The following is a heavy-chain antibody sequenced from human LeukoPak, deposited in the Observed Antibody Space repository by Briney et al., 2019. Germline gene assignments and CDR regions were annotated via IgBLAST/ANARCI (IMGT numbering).Heavy chain of an antibody. CDR2: IYSVGNT. V-gene: IGHV3-66*01. CDR1: RFIVSSKY. CDR3: ARGLPGAVALDY. J-gene: IGHJ4*02. D-gene: IGHD6-19*01. Sequence: GGSLTLSCTASRFIVSSKYMSWVRQAPGKVLQWVSVIYSVGNTFYADYVKGRFTISRDNSKNTLYLQMNSLGAEDTAVYYCARGLPGAVALDYWGQGTLVTVSS.